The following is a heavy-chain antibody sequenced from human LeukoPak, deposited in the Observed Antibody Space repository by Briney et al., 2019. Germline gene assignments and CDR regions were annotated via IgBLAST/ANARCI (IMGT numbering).Heavy chain of an antibody. D-gene: IGHD2-2*01. Sequence: PGRSLRLSCAASGFTFSSYAMHWVRQAPGKGLEWVAVISYDGSNKYYADSVKGRFTISRDNSKNTLYLQMNSLRAEDTAVYYCARSNRRGSSEWDYWGQGTLVTVSS. CDR3: ARSNRRGSSEWDY. V-gene: IGHV3-30-3*01. CDR2: ISYDGSNK. CDR1: GFTFSSYA. J-gene: IGHJ4*02.